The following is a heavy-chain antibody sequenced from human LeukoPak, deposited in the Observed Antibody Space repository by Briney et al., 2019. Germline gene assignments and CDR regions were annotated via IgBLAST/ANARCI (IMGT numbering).Heavy chain of an antibody. J-gene: IGHJ5*02. CDR2: IYSSGSA. CDR1: GGSIMNHY. Sequence: PSETLTLTCTVSGGSIMNHYWSWIRQPAGKGLEWIGRIYSSGSANYSPSLKNRVSMSIDTSNNHFSLNLTSVTAADTALYFCARDVRYASGLYTPESWGQGTLVTVSS. CDR3: ARDVRYASGLYTPES. D-gene: IGHD6-19*01. V-gene: IGHV4-4*07.